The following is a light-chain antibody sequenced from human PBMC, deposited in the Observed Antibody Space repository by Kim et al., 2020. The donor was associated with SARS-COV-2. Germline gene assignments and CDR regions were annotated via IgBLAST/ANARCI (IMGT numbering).Light chain of an antibody. CDR3: SSYTSSSTYV. Sequence: QSITISCPGTSSDVGGYTYVSWYQQHPGNAPKLMIYDVSKRPSGVSNRFSGSKSGNTASLTISGLQAEDEADYYCSSYTSSSTYVFGTGTKVTVL. CDR1: SSDVGGYTY. J-gene: IGLJ1*01. V-gene: IGLV2-14*04. CDR2: DVS.